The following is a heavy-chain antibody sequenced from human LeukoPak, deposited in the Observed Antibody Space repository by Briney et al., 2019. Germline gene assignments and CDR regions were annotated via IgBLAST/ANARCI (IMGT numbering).Heavy chain of an antibody. J-gene: IGHJ6*03. Sequence: ASVKVSCKASGYTFTGYYMHWVRQAPGQGLEWMGWINPNSGGTNYAQKFQGGVTMTRDTSISTAYMGLSSLRSEDTAVYYCARDNGGTAMAYYYYYYMDVWGKGTTVTISS. CDR1: GYTFTGYY. V-gene: IGHV1-2*02. CDR3: ARDNGGTAMAYYYYYYMDV. CDR2: INPNSGGT. D-gene: IGHD5-18*01.